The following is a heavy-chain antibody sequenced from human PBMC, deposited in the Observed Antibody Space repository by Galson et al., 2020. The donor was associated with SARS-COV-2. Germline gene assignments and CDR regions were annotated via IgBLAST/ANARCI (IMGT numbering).Heavy chain of an antibody. CDR3: ARQLNYGGNPIEYFQH. V-gene: IGHV5-51*01. J-gene: IGHJ1*01. CDR1: GYSFTSYW. CDR2: NYPGDSDT. D-gene: IGHD4-17*01. Sequence: GESLTISCMGSGYSFTSYWIGWVRQMPGNGLEWMGINYPGDSDTRYSPSFQGKVTISADKSISTAYLQWSSLKASDTAMYYWARQLNYGGNPIEYFQHWGQGTLVTVSS.